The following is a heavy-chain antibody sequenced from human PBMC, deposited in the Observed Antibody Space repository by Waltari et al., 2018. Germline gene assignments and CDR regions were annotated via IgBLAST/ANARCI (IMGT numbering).Heavy chain of an antibody. CDR2: ISDYDGNI. J-gene: IGHJ4*02. D-gene: IGHD6-19*01. Sequence: GVKKPGASVKVSCKASGYTFTDYIITWVRQAPGQGREWMGWISDYDGNINYAQKVQDRVTMTTDTSATTAYMELRSLRSDDAAVYYCARRRRIAVTDSEAFYFDYWGQGTLVTVSS. CDR3: ARRRRIAVTDSEAFYFDY. V-gene: IGHV1-18*04. CDR1: GYTFTDYI.